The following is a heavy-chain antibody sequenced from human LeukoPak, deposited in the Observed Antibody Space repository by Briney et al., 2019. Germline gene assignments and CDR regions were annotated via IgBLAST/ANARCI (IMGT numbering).Heavy chain of an antibody. CDR1: GFTFSSYT. CDR3: ARESRAGLMDV. J-gene: IGHJ6*04. CDR2: ISSTSSYI. V-gene: IGHV3-21*01. Sequence: GGSLRLSCAASGFTFSSYTMNWVRQAPGKGLEWVSSISSTSSYIYYADSVKGRFTISRDNAKNSLYLQMNSLRAEDTAVYYCARESRAGLMDVWGKGTTVTVSS. D-gene: IGHD3/OR15-3a*01.